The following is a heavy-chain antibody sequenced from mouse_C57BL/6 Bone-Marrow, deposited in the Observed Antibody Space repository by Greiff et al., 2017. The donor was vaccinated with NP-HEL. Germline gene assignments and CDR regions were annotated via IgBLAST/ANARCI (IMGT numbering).Heavy chain of an antibody. CDR3: ARYGNYAYWYFDV. J-gene: IGHJ1*03. CDR1: GFTFSSYA. Sequence: EVKLVESGGGLVKPGGSLKLSCAASGFTFSSYAMSWVRQTPEKRLEWVATISDGGSYTYYPDNVKGRFTISRDNAKNNLYLQMSHLKSEDTAMYYCARYGNYAYWYFDVWGTGTTVTVSS. CDR2: ISDGGSYT. D-gene: IGHD2-10*02. V-gene: IGHV5-4*03.